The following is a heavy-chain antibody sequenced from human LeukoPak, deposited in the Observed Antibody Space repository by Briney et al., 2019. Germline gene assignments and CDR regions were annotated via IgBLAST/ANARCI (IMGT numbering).Heavy chain of an antibody. J-gene: IGHJ3*02. D-gene: IGHD3-10*01. V-gene: IGHV3-30*02. CDR1: GFTFSSYG. CDR3: AREKTEPRGFDAFDI. Sequence: GGSLRLSCAASGFTFSSYGMHWVRQAPGKGLEWVAFIRYDGSNKYYANSVKGRFTISRDNSKNTLYLQMGSLRAEDMAVYYCAREKTEPRGFDAFDIWGQGTMVTVSS. CDR2: IRYDGSNK.